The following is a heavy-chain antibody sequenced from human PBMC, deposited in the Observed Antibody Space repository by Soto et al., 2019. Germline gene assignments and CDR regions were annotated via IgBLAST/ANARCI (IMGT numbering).Heavy chain of an antibody. D-gene: IGHD3-9*01. Sequence: PSETLSLTCTVSGGSISSYYWSWIRQPPGRGLEWIGYIYYSGSTNYNPSLKSRVTISVDTSKNQFSLKRSSVTAADTAVYYCARVPLSGDDILTGFWFDPWGQGTLVTVSS. CDR3: ARVPLSGDDILTGFWFDP. CDR1: GGSISSYY. J-gene: IGHJ5*02. CDR2: IYYSGST. V-gene: IGHV4-59*01.